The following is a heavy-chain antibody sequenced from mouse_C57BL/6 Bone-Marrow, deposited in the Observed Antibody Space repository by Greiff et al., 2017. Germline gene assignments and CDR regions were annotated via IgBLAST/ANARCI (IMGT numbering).Heavy chain of an antibody. CDR1: GFTFSNYW. V-gene: IGHV6-3*01. CDR3: TCLITYCSVDY. CDR2: IRLKTDNYAT. J-gene: IGHJ4*01. D-gene: IGHD1-1*01. Sequence: EVKLMESGGGLVQPGGSMKLSCVASGFTFSNYWMNWVRQSPEKGLEWVAQIRLKTDNYATHYAESVKGRFTISRDDSKRSVYLQMRNLRAEDSGIYYCTCLITYCSVDYWGQGTSVTVSS.